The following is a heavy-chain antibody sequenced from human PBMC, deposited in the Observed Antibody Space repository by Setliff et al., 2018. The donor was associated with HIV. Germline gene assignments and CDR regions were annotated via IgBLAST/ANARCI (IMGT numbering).Heavy chain of an antibody. Sequence: GASVKVSCKASGYTFTGYYMHWVRQAPGQRLEWMGWINPNSGGTNYAQKFQGRVTMTKDTSISTAYMELSRLISDDTAVYYCAREGRRFGHTLGWFDPWGQGTLVTVSS. D-gene: IGHD3-3*01. CDR1: GYTFTGYY. V-gene: IGHV1-2*02. CDR3: AREGRRFGHTLGWFDP. J-gene: IGHJ5*02. CDR2: INPNSGGT.